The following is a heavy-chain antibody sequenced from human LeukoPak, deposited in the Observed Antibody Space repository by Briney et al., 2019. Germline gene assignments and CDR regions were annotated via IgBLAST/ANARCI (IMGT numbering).Heavy chain of an antibody. J-gene: IGHJ4*02. D-gene: IGHD1-1*01. CDR3: ARGGNWNFDH. V-gene: IGHV3-53*01. CDR1: GFTVSSNY. Sequence: GGSLRLSCAASGFTVSSNYMSWVRQAPGKGLEWVSVIYSGGSTYYADSVKGRFTISRDNAKNSLYLQMNSLRDEDTAMYYCARGGNWNFDHWGQGTLVTVSS. CDR2: IYSGGST.